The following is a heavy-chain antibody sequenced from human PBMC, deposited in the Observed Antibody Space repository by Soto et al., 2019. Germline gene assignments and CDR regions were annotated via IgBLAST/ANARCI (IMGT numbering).Heavy chain of an antibody. V-gene: IGHV4-39*01. CDR1: GGSISSSSYY. CDR2: IYYSGST. D-gene: IGHD3-16*02. J-gene: IGHJ4*02. CDR3: ARGGMITFGGVIAYFDY. Sequence: SETLSLTCTVSGGSISSSSYYWGWVRQPPGKGLEWIGSIYYSGSTYYNPSLKSRVTISVDTSKNQFSLKLSSVTAADTAVYYCARGGMITFGGVIAYFDYWGQGTLVTVSS.